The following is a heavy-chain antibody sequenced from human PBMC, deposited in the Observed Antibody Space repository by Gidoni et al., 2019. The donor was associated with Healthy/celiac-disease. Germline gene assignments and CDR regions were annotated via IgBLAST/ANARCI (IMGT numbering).Heavy chain of an antibody. D-gene: IGHD6-13*01. J-gene: IGHJ6*02. CDR1: GYTFTSYG. CDR2: ISTYNGNT. V-gene: IGHV1-18*01. CDR3: ARDGTYIATAPRGMDV. Sequence: QVQLVQSGAEAKKPGASVKVSCKASGYTFTSYGISWVRQAPGQGLEWMGWISTYNGNTNYAQKLQGRVTMTTDTYTSTAYMELRGLRSDDTAVYYCARDGTYIATAPRGMDVWGQGTTVTVSS.